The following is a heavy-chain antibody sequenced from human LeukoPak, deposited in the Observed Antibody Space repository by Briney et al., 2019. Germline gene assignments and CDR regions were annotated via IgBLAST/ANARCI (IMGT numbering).Heavy chain of an antibody. J-gene: IGHJ4*02. CDR3: ARGGAAAETSGFDH. V-gene: IGHV1-8*01. CDR1: GYTFTSHD. Sequence: ASVKVSCKVFGYTFTSHDINWVRQAPGQGLEWMGWLNTDSDDTGYAQKFQGRVSMTRDNSIDTAYMELRGLKSDDTAVYYCARGGAAAETSGFDHWGRGTLVIVSA. CDR2: LNTDSDDT. D-gene: IGHD6-13*01.